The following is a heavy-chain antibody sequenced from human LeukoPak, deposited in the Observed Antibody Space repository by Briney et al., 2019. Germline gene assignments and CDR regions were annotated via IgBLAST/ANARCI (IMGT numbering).Heavy chain of an antibody. J-gene: IGHJ2*01. D-gene: IGHD2-2*01. CDR1: GGSFSGYY. CDR2: INHSGST. V-gene: IGHV4-34*01. CDR3: ARGEYQLLNWYFDL. Sequence: PSETLSLTCAVYGGSFSGYYWSWIRQPPGKGLEWIGEINHSGSTNYNPSLKSRVTISVDTSKNQFSLKLSCVTAADTAVYYCARGEYQLLNWYFDLWGRGTLVTVSS.